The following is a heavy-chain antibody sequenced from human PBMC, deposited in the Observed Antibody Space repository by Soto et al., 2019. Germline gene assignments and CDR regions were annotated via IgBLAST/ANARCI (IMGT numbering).Heavy chain of an antibody. J-gene: IGHJ6*02. CDR2: IYYSGST. CDR1: GGSISSGGYY. V-gene: IGHV4-31*03. Sequence: SETLSLTCTVSGGSISSGGYYWSWIRQHPGKGLEWIGYIYYSGSTYYKPSLKSRVTISVDTSKNQFSLKLSSVTAADTAVYYCARDPVPAATTIHYYYYGMDVWGQGTTVTVSS. CDR3: ARDPVPAATTIHYYYYGMDV. D-gene: IGHD2-2*01.